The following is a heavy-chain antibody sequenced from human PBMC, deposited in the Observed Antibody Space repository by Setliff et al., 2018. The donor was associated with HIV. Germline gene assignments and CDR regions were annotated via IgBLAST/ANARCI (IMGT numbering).Heavy chain of an antibody. CDR2: IKQDGSEK. D-gene: IGHD3-10*01. CDR1: GLTFSSNW. V-gene: IGHV3-7*01. Sequence: GGSLRLSCAASGLTFSSNWMSWVRQAPGKGLEWVANIKQDGSEKYYVDSVKGRFTISRDNAKKSLYLQMDSLRAEDTAVYYCARSYYGSTTSYGMDVWGQGTTVTVSS. CDR3: ARSYYGSTTSYGMDV. J-gene: IGHJ6*02.